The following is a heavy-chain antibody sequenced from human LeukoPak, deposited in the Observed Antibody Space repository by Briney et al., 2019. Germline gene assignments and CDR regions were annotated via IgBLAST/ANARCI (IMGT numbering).Heavy chain of an antibody. CDR3: ASDYFWGRYRYSVHDY. V-gene: IGHV4-39*07. Sequence: SESLSLTCTVSGGSISSNIYYWGWIRQPPGKGLEWIGSIYYSGKTYYHPSLKSRVTMSVDTSKNQFSLKLTSVTAADTAVYYCASDYFWGRYRYSVHDYWGQGTLVTVSS. CDR2: IYYSGKT. CDR1: GGSISSNIYY. D-gene: IGHD3-16*02. J-gene: IGHJ4*02.